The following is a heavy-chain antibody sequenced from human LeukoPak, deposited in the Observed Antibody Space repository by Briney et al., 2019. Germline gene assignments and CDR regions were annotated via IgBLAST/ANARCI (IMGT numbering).Heavy chain of an antibody. J-gene: IGHJ4*02. CDR3: ARHTLFDY. CDR1: GGSISSYY. Sequence: SETLSLTCTVSGGSISSYYWSWIRQPPGKGLEWIGYIYYSGSTNYNPSLKSRVTISVDTSKNQFSLKLSSVTAADTAVYCCARHTLFDYWGQGALVTVSS. CDR2: IYYSGST. V-gene: IGHV4-59*08.